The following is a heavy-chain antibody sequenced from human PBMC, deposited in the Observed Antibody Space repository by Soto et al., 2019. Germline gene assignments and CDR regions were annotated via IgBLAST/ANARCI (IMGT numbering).Heavy chain of an antibody. D-gene: IGHD5-12*01. V-gene: IGHV1-69*01. J-gene: IGHJ4*02. CDR1: GGTFSRYA. CDR3: ARNYGHDCGGGDCYFYF. Sequence: QVQLVQSGAEVKKPGSSVRVSCKASGGTFSRYALNWVRQAPGHGLEWMGGTIPLFGTPNYAQKFRGRVTITADESASTAHMELRSLTSDDTAVYYCARNYGHDCGGGDCYFYFWGQGTLVTVSS. CDR2: TIPLFGTP.